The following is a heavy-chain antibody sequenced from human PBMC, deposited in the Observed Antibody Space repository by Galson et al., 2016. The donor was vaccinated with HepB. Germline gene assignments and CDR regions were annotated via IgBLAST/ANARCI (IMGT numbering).Heavy chain of an antibody. CDR1: GFTFSSYP. Sequence: SLRLSCAASGFTFSSYPMHWVRQTPGRGLEWVAVISFDGTKKYYADSLRGRFTVSRDSSKNSLFLQMNSLRPEDTAVYYCARNYYYGSWRYPFCDFWGQGTLVTVSS. CDR2: ISFDGTKK. D-gene: IGHD3-10*01. J-gene: IGHJ4*02. V-gene: IGHV3-30*04. CDR3: ARNYYYGSWRYPFCDF.